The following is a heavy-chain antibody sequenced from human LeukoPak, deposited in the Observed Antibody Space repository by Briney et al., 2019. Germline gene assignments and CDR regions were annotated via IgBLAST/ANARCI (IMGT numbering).Heavy chain of an antibody. D-gene: IGHD4-11*01. V-gene: IGHV4-4*02. CDR2: IHRSGGT. CDR1: GGSINNNHW. Sequence: SGTLSLTCAVAGGSINNNHWWSWVRQTPGQGLEWIGEIHRSGGTNYNPSLKGRVTISEDKSKNQFSLRLSSVTAADTAMYYCARHRAGSNTFDYWGQGTLVTVSS. J-gene: IGHJ4*02. CDR3: ARHRAGSNTFDY.